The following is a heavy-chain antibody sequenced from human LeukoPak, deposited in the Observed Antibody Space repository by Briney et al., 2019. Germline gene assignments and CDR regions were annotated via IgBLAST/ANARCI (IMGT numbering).Heavy chain of an antibody. CDR3: ARHSSGWYGAIDY. V-gene: IGHV3-48*01. D-gene: IGHD6-19*01. CDR2: ISSSSSTI. J-gene: IGHJ4*02. Sequence: SYISSSSSTIYYADSVKGRFTISRDNAKNSLYLQMNSLRAEDTAVYYCARHSSGWYGAIDYWGQGTLVTVSS.